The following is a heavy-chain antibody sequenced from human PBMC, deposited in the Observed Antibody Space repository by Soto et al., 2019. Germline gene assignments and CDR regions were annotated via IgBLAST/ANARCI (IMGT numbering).Heavy chain of an antibody. CDR1: GFTFTSYG. J-gene: IGHJ5*02. CDR2: ISAYNGNT. Sequence: QVQLVQSGAEVKQPGASVKVSCKASGFTFTSYGFSWVRQAPGQGLELMGWISAYNGNTYYAQKLQDRVTLTTDTATSTAYMDLRSLRSDDTLRNYCARTPPLSGYGESTSCQNWSDHWGQGTLVTVPS. D-gene: IGHD2-2*01. CDR3: ARTPPLSGYGESTSCQNWSDH. V-gene: IGHV1-18*01.